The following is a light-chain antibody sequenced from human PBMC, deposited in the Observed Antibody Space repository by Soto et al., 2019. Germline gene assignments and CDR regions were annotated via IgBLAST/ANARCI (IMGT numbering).Light chain of an antibody. V-gene: IGLV2-14*01. Sequence: QSALTQPASVSGSPEQSITIYCTGTSSDVGGWNYVSWYQQHPGKAPKHMIYDVSNRPSGFSNRVSGSKSGNTASLTISGLHAEDESDYYCSSYTTSSTLLYVFGTGTKLTVL. CDR3: SSYTTSSTLLYV. CDR1: SSDVGGWNY. J-gene: IGLJ1*01. CDR2: DVS.